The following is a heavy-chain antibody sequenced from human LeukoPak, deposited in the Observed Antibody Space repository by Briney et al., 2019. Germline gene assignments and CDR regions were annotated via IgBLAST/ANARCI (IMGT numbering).Heavy chain of an antibody. D-gene: IGHD6-19*01. V-gene: IGHV1-3*01. Sequence: GATVKVSCKASGYTFSNYAIHWMRQAPGQRFEWMGWINAGNGKTKYSQNLQGRVTITRDTSATTAYMELNSLRSEDTAVYHCARGIWDSGHYHLDCWGQGTPVTVSS. CDR1: GYTFSNYA. CDR2: INAGNGKT. J-gene: IGHJ4*02. CDR3: ARGIWDSGHYHLDC.